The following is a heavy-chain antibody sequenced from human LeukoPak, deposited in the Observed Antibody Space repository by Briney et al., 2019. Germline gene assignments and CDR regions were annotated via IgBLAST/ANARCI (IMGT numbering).Heavy chain of an antibody. J-gene: IGHJ4*02. CDR2: IYHSGTT. CDR1: GYSMSSGNY. Sequence: SETLSLTCTVSGYSMSSGNYWGWIRQPPGKGLEWIGSIYHSGTTYYNWSLKSRVTISVDTSKNQFSLKLSSVTAADTAVYYCARKGYWAAFDYWGQGTLVTVSS. CDR3: ARKGYWAAFDY. V-gene: IGHV4-38-2*02. D-gene: IGHD2-21*01.